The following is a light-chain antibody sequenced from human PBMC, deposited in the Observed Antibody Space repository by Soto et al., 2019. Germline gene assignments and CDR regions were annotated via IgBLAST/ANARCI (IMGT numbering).Light chain of an antibody. V-gene: IGKV1-39*01. CDR1: PSITTY. Sequence: DIQITQSPSPVSASVRDRSTITCRACPSITTYLNWYQQKPGQAPNHLIYDASTLQRADPSRFPGSGSGADFTLPITSPPPEDVATNFCQQTYNPPQTFXLRTTADIK. CDR2: DAS. J-gene: IGKJ1*01. CDR3: QQTYNPPQT.